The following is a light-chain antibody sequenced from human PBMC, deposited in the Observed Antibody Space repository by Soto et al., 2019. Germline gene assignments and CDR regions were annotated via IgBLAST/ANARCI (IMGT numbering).Light chain of an antibody. V-gene: IGLV2-18*02. CDR1: SSDVGSNNR. CDR2: EVS. CDR3: CSFTRAPTSA. J-gene: IGLJ1*01. Sequence: QSALTQPPSVSGSPGQSVTISCTGTSSDVGSNNRVSWYQQPPGTVPKVMIYEVSNRPSGVPDRFSGSKSGNTASLTISGLQTEDEADYYCCSFTRAPTSAFGPGRKVTVL.